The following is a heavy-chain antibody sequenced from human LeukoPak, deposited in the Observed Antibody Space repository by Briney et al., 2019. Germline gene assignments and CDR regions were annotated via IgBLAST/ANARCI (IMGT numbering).Heavy chain of an antibody. CDR1: GFTFSSYG. V-gene: IGHV3-30*18. Sequence: GGSLRLSCAASGFTFSSYGMHWVRQAPGKGLEWVAVISYDGSNKYYADSVKGRFTISRDNSKNTLYLQVNSLRAEDTAVYYCAKDQEFVQQQLVLLMDYWGQGTLVTVSS. CDR3: AKDQEFVQQQLVLLMDY. J-gene: IGHJ4*02. CDR2: ISYDGSNK. D-gene: IGHD6-13*01.